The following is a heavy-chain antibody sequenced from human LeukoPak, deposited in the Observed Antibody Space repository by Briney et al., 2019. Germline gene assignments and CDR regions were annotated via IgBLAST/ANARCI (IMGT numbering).Heavy chain of an antibody. CDR3: ARLYGDYGDAFDI. J-gene: IGHJ3*02. D-gene: IGHD4-17*01. V-gene: IGHV3-11*04. Sequence: PGGSLRLSGAASGFTFSDYYMSWLRQAPGKGLEWVSYISSSGSTIYYADSVKGRFTISRDNAKNSLYLQMNSLRAEDTAVYYCARLYGDYGDAFDIWGQGTMVTVSS. CDR1: GFTFSDYY. CDR2: ISSSGSTI.